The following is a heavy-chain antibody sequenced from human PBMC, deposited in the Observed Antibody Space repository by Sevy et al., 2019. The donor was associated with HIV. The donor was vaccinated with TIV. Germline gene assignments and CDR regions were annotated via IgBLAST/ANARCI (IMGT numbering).Heavy chain of an antibody. J-gene: IGHJ5*02. CDR2: ISYDGSNK. CDR3: ARDQHDYGGNLRTGWFDP. CDR1: HYTFSSYT. Sequence: GGSLRLSCAASHYTFSSYTMHWVRQAPGKGLEWVALISYDGSNKNYGDSVKGRFTISRDNSKNTLYLQMNSLGAEETAVYYCARDQHDYGGNLRTGWFDPWGQGTLVTVSS. V-gene: IGHV3-30-3*01. D-gene: IGHD4-17*01.